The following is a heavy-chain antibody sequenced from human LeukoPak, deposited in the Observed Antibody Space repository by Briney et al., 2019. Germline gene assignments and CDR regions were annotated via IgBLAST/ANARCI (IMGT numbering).Heavy chain of an antibody. CDR3: ATGSGYSPQVDY. Sequence: ASVKVSCKASGGTFSSYAISWVRPAPGQGLEWMGRIISIFGTANYAQKFQGRVTITTDESTSTAYMELSSLRSEDTAVYYCATGSGYSPQVDYWGQGTLVTVSS. CDR1: GGTFSSYA. V-gene: IGHV1-69*05. J-gene: IGHJ4*02. CDR2: IISIFGTA. D-gene: IGHD3-22*01.